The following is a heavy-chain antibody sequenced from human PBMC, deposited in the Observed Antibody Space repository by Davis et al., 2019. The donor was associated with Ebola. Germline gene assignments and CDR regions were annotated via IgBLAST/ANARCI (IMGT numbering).Heavy chain of an antibody. J-gene: IGHJ6*02. CDR3: ARHYVYDYYMGLDV. Sequence: GESLKISCAASGFRVSGPYMSWVRQAPGKGLEWVSVIYTGGRTYYTDSVKGRFTIPRDNSKNTIYLQMNSLRAEDTAVYYCARHYVYDYYMGLDVWGQGTTVTVSS. V-gene: IGHV3-66*04. CDR2: IYTGGRT. CDR1: GFRVSGPY. D-gene: IGHD3-10*02.